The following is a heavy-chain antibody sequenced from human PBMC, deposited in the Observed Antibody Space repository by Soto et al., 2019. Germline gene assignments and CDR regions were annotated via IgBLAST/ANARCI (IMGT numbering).Heavy chain of an antibody. J-gene: IGHJ3*02. CDR3: ARDGARYCSGGSCPEAFDI. Sequence: QVQLVQSGAEVKKPGASVKVSCKASGYTFTSYGISWVRQAPGQGLEWMGWISAYNGNTNYAQKVQGRVTMTTDTSTSTAYMELRSLRSDDTAVYYCARDGARYCSGGSCPEAFDIWGQGTMVTVSS. CDR2: ISAYNGNT. CDR1: GYTFTSYG. D-gene: IGHD2-15*01. V-gene: IGHV1-18*01.